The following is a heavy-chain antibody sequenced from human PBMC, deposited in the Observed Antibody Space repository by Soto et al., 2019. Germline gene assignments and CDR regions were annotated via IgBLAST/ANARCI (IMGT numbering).Heavy chain of an antibody. J-gene: IGHJ4*02. CDR2: IIPIFGTA. V-gene: IGHV1-69*01. CDR3: ARGWGYDSNDYYYAY. CDR1: GGTFSRHA. D-gene: IGHD3-22*01. Sequence: QVQLVQSGAEVRKHGSSVKVSCKASGGTFSRHAISWVRQAPGPGLEWMGGIIPIFGTANHAQKFQGRVTIIADESTSTVYMELSSLISEDTAMYYCARGWGYDSNDYYYAYWGQGTLVIVSS.